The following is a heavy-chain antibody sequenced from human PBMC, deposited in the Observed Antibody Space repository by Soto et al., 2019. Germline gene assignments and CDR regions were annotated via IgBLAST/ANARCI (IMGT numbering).Heavy chain of an antibody. CDR3: ARAASSSGYYYEIDY. D-gene: IGHD3-22*01. CDR2: IWYDGSNK. V-gene: IGHV3-33*01. Sequence: QVQLVESGGGVVQPGRSLRLSCAASGFTFSSYGMHWVRQAPGKGLEWVAVIWYDGSNKHYADSVKGRFTISRDNSKNTLYLQMNSLRAEDTAVYYCARAASSSGYYYEIDYWGQGTLVTVSS. CDR1: GFTFSSYG. J-gene: IGHJ4*02.